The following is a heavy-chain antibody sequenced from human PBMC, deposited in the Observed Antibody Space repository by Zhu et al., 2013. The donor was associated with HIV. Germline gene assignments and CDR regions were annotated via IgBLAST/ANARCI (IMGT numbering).Heavy chain of an antibody. J-gene: IGHJ6*02. CDR1: GYTFTSYG. Sequence: QVQLVQSGGEVKKPGASVMLSCKASGYTFTSYGISWVRQAPGQGLEWMGWISAYTDNTNYAQKFQDRITMTTDPSTSTAHMELRSLRSDDTAVYYCARVEQWLGSRYYYYGMDVWGQGTTVTVSS. CDR3: ARVEQWLGSRYYYYGMDV. D-gene: IGHD6-19*01. V-gene: IGHV1-18*01. CDR2: ISAYTDNT.